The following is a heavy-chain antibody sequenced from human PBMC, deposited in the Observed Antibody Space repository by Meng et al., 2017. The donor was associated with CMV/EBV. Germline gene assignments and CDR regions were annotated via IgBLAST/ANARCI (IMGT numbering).Heavy chain of an antibody. CDR1: RLSFSDFC. J-gene: IGHJ5*02. V-gene: IGHV3-21*01. CDR2: ISSSGNFK. CDR3: ARGRMRCSSITCNLGWFDP. D-gene: IGHD2-2*01. Sequence: GESLKISCAASRLSFSDFCMNWIRQAQGQGLEWVSFISSSGNFKHYADSVKARFTISRDNAKNSLYLQMNSLDAEDTALYYCARGRMRCSSITCNLGWFDPWGQGTLVTVSS.